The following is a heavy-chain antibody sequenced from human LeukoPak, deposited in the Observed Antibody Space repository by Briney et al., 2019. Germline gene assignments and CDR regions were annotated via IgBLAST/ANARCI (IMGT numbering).Heavy chain of an antibody. CDR3: ARHRFGSYGSGSSSYYFDF. CDR2: IYYSGNT. Sequence: PSETLSLTCTASGGSITGYYWSWIRQPPGKGLEWIGYIYYSGNTDYNPSLTSRVTISVDTSKNQFSLQLSSVTAADTAVYYCARHRFGSYGSGSSSYYFDFWGQGTLVTVSS. J-gene: IGHJ4*02. CDR1: GGSITGYY. D-gene: IGHD3-10*01. V-gene: IGHV4-59*08.